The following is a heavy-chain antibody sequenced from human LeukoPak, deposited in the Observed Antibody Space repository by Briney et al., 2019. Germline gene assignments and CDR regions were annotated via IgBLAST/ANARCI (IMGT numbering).Heavy chain of an antibody. J-gene: IGHJ4*02. Sequence: SETLSLTCTVSGGSISNYYWSWIRQTPGKGLEWIGCMHSSGTTTYNRSLKSRLTMSIDTSKNQLSLKMRSVTTADTAVYYCARDIRIVGATLYFDYWGQGTLVTVSS. CDR1: GGSISNYY. CDR2: MHSSGTT. D-gene: IGHD1-26*01. V-gene: IGHV4-59*01. CDR3: ARDIRIVGATLYFDY.